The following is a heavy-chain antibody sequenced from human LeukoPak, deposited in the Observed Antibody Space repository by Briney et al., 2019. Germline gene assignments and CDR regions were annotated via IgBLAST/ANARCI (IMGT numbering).Heavy chain of an antibody. Sequence: PSETLSLTCSFNGRAFTYYYWTWIRQPPGKGLEWIGEIHHSGSFKYSPSLKTRVTLSLDTSNNQFFLKLKSVTAADTAVYYCASFIWLEKSPIFDYWGQGILVIVSS. CDR3: ASFIWLEKSPIFDY. CDR1: GRAFTYYY. V-gene: IGHV4-34*01. CDR2: IHHSGSF. D-gene: IGHD3-3*01. J-gene: IGHJ4*02.